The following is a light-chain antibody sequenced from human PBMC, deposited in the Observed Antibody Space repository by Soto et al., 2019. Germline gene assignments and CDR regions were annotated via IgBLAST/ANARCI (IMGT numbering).Light chain of an antibody. CDR3: SSYAGANSVV. CDR1: SSDVGGYNY. V-gene: IGLV2-8*01. CDR2: EVS. Sequence: QSALTQPPSASGSPGQSVTNSCTGMSSDVGGYNYVSWYQQHPGKAPKLMIYEVSKRPSGVPDRFSGSKSGNTASLTVSGLQAEDEADYYCSSYAGANSVVFGGGTKLTVL. J-gene: IGLJ2*01.